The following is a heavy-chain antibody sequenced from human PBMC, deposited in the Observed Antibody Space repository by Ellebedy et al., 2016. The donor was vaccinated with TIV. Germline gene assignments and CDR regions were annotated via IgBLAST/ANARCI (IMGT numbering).Heavy chain of an antibody. Sequence: GESLKISCAASGFTFSNYPMFWVRQAPGKGLEWVAVISHDGSNKYYADSVKGRFTISRDNSKNTLYLQMNSLRAEDKAVYYCARVEYYDSSPDYWGQGTLVTVSS. CDR1: GFTFSNYP. CDR2: ISHDGSNK. D-gene: IGHD3-22*01. CDR3: ARVEYYDSSPDY. V-gene: IGHV3-30-3*01. J-gene: IGHJ4*02.